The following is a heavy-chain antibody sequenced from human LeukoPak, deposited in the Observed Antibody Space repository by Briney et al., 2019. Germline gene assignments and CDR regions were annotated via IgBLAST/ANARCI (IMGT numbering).Heavy chain of an antibody. CDR2: FDPEDGET. J-gene: IGHJ4*02. CDR1: GGTFSSYT. Sequence: GASVKVSCKASGGTFSSYTISWVRRAPGQGLEWMGGFDPEDGETIYAQKFQGRVTMTEDTSTDTAYMELSSLRSEDTAVYYCATLDDFWSGYPPGTTCFDYWGQGTLVTVSS. CDR3: ATLDDFWSGYPPGTTCFDY. V-gene: IGHV1-24*01. D-gene: IGHD3-3*01.